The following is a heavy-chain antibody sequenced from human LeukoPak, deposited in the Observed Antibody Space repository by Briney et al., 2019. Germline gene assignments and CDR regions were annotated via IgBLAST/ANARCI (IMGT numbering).Heavy chain of an antibody. D-gene: IGHD4-17*01. Sequence: GASVKVSCKVSGYTLTELSMHWVRQAPGKGLEWMGGFDPEDGETIYAQKFQGRVTMTEDTSTDTAYMELSSLRSEDTAVYYCAVGYGDYIRLDYWGQGTLVTVSS. J-gene: IGHJ4*02. CDR1: GYTLTELS. V-gene: IGHV1-24*01. CDR3: AVGYGDYIRLDY. CDR2: FDPEDGET.